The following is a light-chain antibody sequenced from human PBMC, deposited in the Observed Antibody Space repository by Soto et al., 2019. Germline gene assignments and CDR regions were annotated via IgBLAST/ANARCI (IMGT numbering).Light chain of an antibody. CDR2: EVS. Sequence: QSALTQPASVSGSPGQSITISCTGTSSDVGGYNYVSWYQQHPGKAPKLMIYEVSDRPSGVSNRFSGSKSGNTASLTISGLQAEDAADYYCSSYTTSSAQVFGTGTNLTVL. CDR3: SSYTTSSAQV. V-gene: IGLV2-14*01. J-gene: IGLJ1*01. CDR1: SSDVGGYNY.